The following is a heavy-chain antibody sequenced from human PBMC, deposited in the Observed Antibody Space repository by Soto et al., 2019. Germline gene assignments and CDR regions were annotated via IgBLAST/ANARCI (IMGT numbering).Heavy chain of an antibody. V-gene: IGHV3-7*01. CDR2: IKQDGSEK. Sequence: GGSLRLSCAASGFTFISYWMSWVRQAPGKGLEWVANIKQDGSEKYYVDSVKGRFTISRDNAKNSLYLQMNSLRAEDTAVYYCARNCYTRGYCSGGSCPNNWFDPWGQGTLVTVSS. J-gene: IGHJ5*02. D-gene: IGHD2-15*01. CDR3: ARNCYTRGYCSGGSCPNNWFDP. CDR1: GFTFISYW.